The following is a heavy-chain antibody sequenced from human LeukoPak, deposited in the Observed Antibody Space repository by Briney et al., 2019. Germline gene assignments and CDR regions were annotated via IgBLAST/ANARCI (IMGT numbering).Heavy chain of an antibody. V-gene: IGHV1-69*13. CDR3: AKSVVTPGFDY. Sequence: GASVKVSCKASGGTFSSYAISWVRQAPGQGLGWMGGIIPIFGTANYAQKFQGRVTITADESTSTAYMELSSLRSEDTAVYYCAKSVVTPGFDYWGQGTLVTVSS. CDR1: GGTFSSYA. D-gene: IGHD4-23*01. CDR2: IIPIFGTA. J-gene: IGHJ4*02.